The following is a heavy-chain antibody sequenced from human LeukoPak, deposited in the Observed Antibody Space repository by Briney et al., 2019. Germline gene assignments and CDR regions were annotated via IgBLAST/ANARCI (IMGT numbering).Heavy chain of an antibody. CDR1: GGTFSSYA. J-gene: IGHJ4*02. D-gene: IGHD3-9*01. Sequence: GASVKVSCKASGGTFSSYAISWVRQAPGQGLEWMGRIIPILGIANYAQKFQGRVTVTADKSTSTAYMELSSLRSEDTAVYYCARGRYYDILTGYFDYWGQGTLVTVSS. CDR3: ARGRYYDILTGYFDY. CDR2: IIPILGIA. V-gene: IGHV1-69*04.